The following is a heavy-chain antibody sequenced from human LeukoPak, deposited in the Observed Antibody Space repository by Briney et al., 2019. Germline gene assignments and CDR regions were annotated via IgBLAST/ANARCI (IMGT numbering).Heavy chain of an antibody. CDR3: AKVGSIQAYYYGMDV. J-gene: IGHJ6*02. Sequence: GGSLRLSCAASGFTFSSYWMSWVRQAPGKGLEWVANTKQDGSEKYYVDSVKGRFTISRDNAKNSLYLQMNSLRAEDTAVYYCAKVGSIQAYYYGMDVWGQGTTVTVSS. V-gene: IGHV3-7*03. D-gene: IGHD3-10*01. CDR1: GFTFSSYW. CDR2: TKQDGSEK.